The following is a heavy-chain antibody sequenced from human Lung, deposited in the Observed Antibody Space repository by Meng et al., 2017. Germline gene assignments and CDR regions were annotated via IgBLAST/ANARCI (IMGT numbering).Heavy chain of an antibody. D-gene: IGHD4-11*01. V-gene: IGHV4-34*01. J-gene: IGHJ4*02. CDR2: INHSGST. Sequence: QVALKQGGAGMLKSSWTLSLTCVGSGGSFSDYYWSWIRQPPGKGLEWIGEINHSGSTNYNPSLESRATISVDTSQNNLSLKLSSVTAADSAVYYCARGPTTMAHDFDYWGQGTLVTVSS. CDR1: GGSFSDYY. CDR3: ARGPTTMAHDFDY.